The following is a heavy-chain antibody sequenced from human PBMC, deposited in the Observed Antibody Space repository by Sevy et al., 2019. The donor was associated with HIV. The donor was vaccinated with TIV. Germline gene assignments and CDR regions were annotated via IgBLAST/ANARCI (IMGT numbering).Heavy chain of an antibody. CDR3: AREASDYYDSSGYLDY. CDR2: ISAYNGNT. J-gene: IGHJ4*02. V-gene: IGHV1-18*01. Sequence: ASVKVSCKASGYTFTSYGISWVRQAPGQGLEWMGWISAYNGNTNYAQKLQGRVTMTTDTSTSTAYMELRSLRSDDTAVDYCAREASDYYDSSGYLDYWGQGTLVTVSS. D-gene: IGHD3-22*01. CDR1: GYTFTSYG.